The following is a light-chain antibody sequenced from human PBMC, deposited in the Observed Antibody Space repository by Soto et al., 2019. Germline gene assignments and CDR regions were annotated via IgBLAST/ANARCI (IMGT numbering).Light chain of an antibody. Sequence: QSALTQPASVSGSPGQSITISCTGTSSDVGGNKYVSWYQHYPGKAPKLMICDVSNRPSGVSNRFSGSKSGNTASLTISGLQAEDEADYYCSAFTGTTYVFGTGTKFTVL. CDR3: SAFTGTTYV. CDR1: SSDVGGNKY. V-gene: IGLV2-14*03. CDR2: DVS. J-gene: IGLJ1*01.